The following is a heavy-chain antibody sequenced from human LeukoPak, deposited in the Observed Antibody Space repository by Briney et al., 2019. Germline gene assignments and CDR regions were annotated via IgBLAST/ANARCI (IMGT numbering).Heavy chain of an antibody. J-gene: IGHJ4*02. D-gene: IGHD7-27*01. V-gene: IGHV1-69*13. CDR2: IIPIFGTA. CDR1: GGTFISYA. Sequence: ASVKVSCKASGGTFISYAISWVRQAPGQGLEWMGGIIPIFGTANYAQKFQGRVTITADESTSTAYMELSSLRSEDTAVYYCARGLGIGPTHSNLFDYWGQGTLVTVSS. CDR3: ARGLGIGPTHSNLFDY.